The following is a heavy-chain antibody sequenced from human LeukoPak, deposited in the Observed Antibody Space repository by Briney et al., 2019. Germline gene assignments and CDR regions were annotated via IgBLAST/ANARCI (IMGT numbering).Heavy chain of an antibody. J-gene: IGHJ6*02. CDR1: GFTVSSNY. Sequence: GGSLRLSCAASGFTVSSNYMSWVRQAPGKGLEWVLVIYSGGSTYYADFVKGRFTISRDNSKNTLYLQMNSLRAEDTAVYYCARAPTGGSGSYYNDYYYGMDVWGQGTTVTVSS. CDR2: IYSGGST. CDR3: ARAPTGGSGSYYNDYYYGMDV. V-gene: IGHV3-66*01. D-gene: IGHD3-10*01.